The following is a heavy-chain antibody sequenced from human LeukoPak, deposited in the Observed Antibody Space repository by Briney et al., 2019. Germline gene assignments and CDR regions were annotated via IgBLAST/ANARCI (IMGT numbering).Heavy chain of an antibody. CDR3: ARKRVPAAIGDYYHYGMDV. CDR1: GYTFTGYY. J-gene: IGHJ6*01. V-gene: IGHV1-2*02. D-gene: IGHD2-2*01. CDR2: INPNSGGT. Sequence: ASVKVSCKASGYTFTGYYMHWVRQAPGQGLEWMGWINPNSGGTNYAQKFQGRVTMTRDTSISTAYMELSRLRSDDTAVCYCARKRVPAAIGDYYHYGMDVWGQGTTVAVSS.